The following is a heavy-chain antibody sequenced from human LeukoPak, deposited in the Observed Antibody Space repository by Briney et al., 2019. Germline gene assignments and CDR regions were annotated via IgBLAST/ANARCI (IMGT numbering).Heavy chain of an antibody. CDR1: GFAFSSFA. D-gene: IGHD6-19*01. Sequence: GGSLRLSCAASGFAFSSFAMGWVRQSPGKGLEWLSTINGGGNTTFYADSVKGRFTISRDNSKNTLYLHMDSLRPDDTAIYYCTIELPVAVAVADYYYFYMDVWGRGTAVTVSS. V-gene: IGHV3-23*01. CDR2: INGGGNTT. CDR3: TIELPVAVAVADYYYFYMDV. J-gene: IGHJ6*03.